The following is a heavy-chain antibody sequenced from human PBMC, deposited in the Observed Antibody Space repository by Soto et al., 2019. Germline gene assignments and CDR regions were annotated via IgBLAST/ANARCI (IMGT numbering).Heavy chain of an antibody. CDR2: ISAYNGNT. J-gene: IGHJ5*02. V-gene: IGHV1-18*01. Sequence: ASVNVSCKASGYTFTSYGISWVRQAPGQGLEWMGWISAYNGNTNYAQKLQGRVTMTTDTSTSTAYMELRSLRSDDTAVYYCARDLRGQWELLGNNWFDPWGQGTLVTVSS. D-gene: IGHD1-26*01. CDR1: GYTFTSYG. CDR3: ARDLRGQWELLGNNWFDP.